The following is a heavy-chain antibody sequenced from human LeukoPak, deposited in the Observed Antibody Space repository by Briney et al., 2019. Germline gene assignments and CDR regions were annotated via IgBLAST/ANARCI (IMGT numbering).Heavy chain of an antibody. Sequence: PRGSLRLSCAASGLTLSSSLMSSVGQAPGKGLEWVANINQDGSAKQDAESVKGRFTISRGNAKNSLYVQMNSLRGEDAAVYYCAEGDNMDVWGKGTTVPVSS. CDR2: INQDGSAK. J-gene: IGHJ6*03. V-gene: IGHV3-7*01. D-gene: IGHD2-21*02. CDR1: GLTLSSSL. CDR3: AEGDNMDV.